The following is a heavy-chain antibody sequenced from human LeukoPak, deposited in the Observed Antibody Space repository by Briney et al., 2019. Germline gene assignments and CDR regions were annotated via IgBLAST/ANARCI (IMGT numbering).Heavy chain of an antibody. J-gene: IGHJ4*02. V-gene: IGHV3-21*01. CDR2: ISSSSSYI. CDR1: GFTFSTYS. CDR3: ARVRGVTNFDY. Sequence: GGSLRLSCAASGFTFSTYSMNWVRQAPGKGLGWVSSISSSSSYIYYADSVKGRFTISRDNAKNSLYLQMNSLRAEDTAVYYCARVRGVTNFDYWGQGTLVTVSS. D-gene: IGHD3-10*01.